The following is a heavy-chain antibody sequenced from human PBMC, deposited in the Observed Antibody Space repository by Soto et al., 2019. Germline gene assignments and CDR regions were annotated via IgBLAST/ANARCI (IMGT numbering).Heavy chain of an antibody. CDR3: AIGGYSSSWYVNWFDP. Sequence: SETLSLTCTVSGGSISSSSYYWGWIRQPPGKGLEWIGSIYYSGSTYYNPSLKSRVTISVDTSKNQFSLKLSSVTAADTAVYYCAIGGYSSSWYVNWFDPWGQGTLVTVSS. V-gene: IGHV4-39*01. CDR2: IYYSGST. CDR1: GGSISSSSYY. J-gene: IGHJ5*02. D-gene: IGHD6-13*01.